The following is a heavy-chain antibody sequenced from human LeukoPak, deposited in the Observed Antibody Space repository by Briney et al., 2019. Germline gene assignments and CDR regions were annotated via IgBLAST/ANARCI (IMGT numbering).Heavy chain of an antibody. D-gene: IGHD3-22*01. CDR2: IYSGGST. CDR3: ARPQSSSGYYWPFDD. V-gene: IGHV3-53*01. J-gene: IGHJ4*02. Sequence: GGSLRLSCAASGFTVSSNYMSWVRQAPGKGLEWVSVIYSGGSTYYADSVKGRFTISRDNSKNTLYLQMNSLRAEDTAVYYCARPQSSSGYYWPFDDWGQGTLVTVSS. CDR1: GFTVSSNY.